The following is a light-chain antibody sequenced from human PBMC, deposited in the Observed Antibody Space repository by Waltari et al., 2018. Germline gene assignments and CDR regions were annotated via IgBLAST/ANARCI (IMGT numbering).Light chain of an antibody. CDR3: QHYNEWPQYT. CDR1: QSVSSN. CDR2: GAS. J-gene: IGKJ2*01. Sequence: EIVMTQSPATLSVSPGERATLSCRASQSVSSNLAWYQQKPGQAPRLLIYGASTRATGIPARFSGSGSGTEFTLTISTLHSEDFAVYFCQHYNEWPQYTFAQGTKVEIK. V-gene: IGKV3-15*01.